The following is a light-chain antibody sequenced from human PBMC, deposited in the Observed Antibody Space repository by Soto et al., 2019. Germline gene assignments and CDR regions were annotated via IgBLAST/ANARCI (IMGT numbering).Light chain of an antibody. CDR3: QQSYSTSIT. CDR2: AAS. CDR1: KSISSY. J-gene: IGKJ5*01. Sequence: DIQMTQSPYSLSASVGDRVTITCRAIKSISSYLNWYQQKPGKAPKLLIYAASSLQSGVPSRFSGSGSGTDFTLTISSLQPEDFATYYCQQSYSTSITFGQGTRLEIK. V-gene: IGKV1-39*01.